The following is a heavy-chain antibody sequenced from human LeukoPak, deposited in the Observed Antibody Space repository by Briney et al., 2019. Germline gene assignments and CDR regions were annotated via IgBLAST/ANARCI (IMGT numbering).Heavy chain of an antibody. Sequence: GGSLRLSCAASGFTFSSYEMNWVRQAPGKGLEWVAYISSSGSTIDYAESVKGRFTISRDNAKNSLSLQMNSLRAEDTAVYYCARDRTASSGWLDAFDIWGQGTMVTVSS. CDR1: GFTFSSYE. CDR2: ISSSGSTI. V-gene: IGHV3-48*03. CDR3: ARDRTASSGWLDAFDI. J-gene: IGHJ3*02. D-gene: IGHD6-19*01.